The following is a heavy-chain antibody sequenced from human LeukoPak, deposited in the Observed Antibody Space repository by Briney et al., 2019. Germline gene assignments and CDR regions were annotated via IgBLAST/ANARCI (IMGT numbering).Heavy chain of an antibody. J-gene: IGHJ5*02. CDR3: AKNGQSGFSFDP. CDR2: IYHSGST. CDR1: GYSISSGYY. Sequence: SETLSLTCTVSGYSISSGYYWGWIRQPPGKGLEWIGSIYHSGSTYYNPSLKSRVTISVDTSKNQFSLKLFSVTAADTAVYYCAKNGQSGFSFDPWGQGTLVTVSS. V-gene: IGHV4-38-2*02. D-gene: IGHD2-8*01.